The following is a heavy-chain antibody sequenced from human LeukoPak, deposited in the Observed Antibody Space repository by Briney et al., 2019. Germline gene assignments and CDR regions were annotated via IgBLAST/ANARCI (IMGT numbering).Heavy chain of an antibody. J-gene: IGHJ4*02. V-gene: IGHV4-4*02. CDR3: ARRYCSGGSCYSAVAD. CDR1: GGSISSSNW. Sequence: SETLSLTRAVSGGSISSSNWRSWVRQPPGKGLEWIGEIYHSGSTNYNPSLKSRVTISVDKSKNQFSLKLSSVTAADTAVYYCARRYCSGGSCYSAVADWGQGTLVTVSS. D-gene: IGHD2-15*01. CDR2: IYHSGST.